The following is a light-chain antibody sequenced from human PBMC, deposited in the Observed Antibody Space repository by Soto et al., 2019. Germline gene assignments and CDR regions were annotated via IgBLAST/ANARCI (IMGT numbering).Light chain of an antibody. CDR1: QSISSW. V-gene: IGKV1-5*01. Sequence: DIQMTQSPSTLSASVGDRVTITCRASQSISSWLAWYQQKPGKAPKLLIYDASSLESGVPSRFSGSGSGTEFTLTISSLQPADFATYYCQQYNSYSPLTFGEGTKVDIK. CDR3: QQYNSYSPLT. CDR2: DAS. J-gene: IGKJ4*02.